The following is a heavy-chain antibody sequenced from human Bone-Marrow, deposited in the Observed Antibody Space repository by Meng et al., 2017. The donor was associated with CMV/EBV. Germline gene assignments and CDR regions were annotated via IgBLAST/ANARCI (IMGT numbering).Heavy chain of an antibody. V-gene: IGHV4-61*05. D-gene: IGHD5-12*01. CDR3: ARSPSGYDPDY. CDR1: GGSISSSSYY. J-gene: IGHJ4*02. CDR2: IYYSGST. Sequence: SETLSLTCTVSGGSISSSSYYWGWIRQPPGKGLEWIGYIYYSGSTNYNPSLKSRVTISVDTSKNQFSLKLSSVTAADTAVYYCARSPSGYDPDYWGQGTLVTVSS.